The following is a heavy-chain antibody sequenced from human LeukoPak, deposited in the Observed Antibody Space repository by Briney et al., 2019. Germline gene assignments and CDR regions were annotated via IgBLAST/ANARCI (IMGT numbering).Heavy chain of an antibody. CDR3: VKRTYCSSTSCAYELDY. V-gene: IGHV3-64D*06. Sequence: GGSLRLSCSASGFTFSSYAMHWVRQAPGKGLEYVSAISSNGGSTYYADSVKGSFTISRDNSKNTLYLQMSSLRAEDTAVYYCVKRTYCSSTSCAYELDYWGQGTLVTVSS. CDR1: GFTFSSYA. J-gene: IGHJ4*02. CDR2: ISSNGGST. D-gene: IGHD2-2*01.